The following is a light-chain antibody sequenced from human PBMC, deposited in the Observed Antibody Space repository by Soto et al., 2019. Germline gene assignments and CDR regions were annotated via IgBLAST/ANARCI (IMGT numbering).Light chain of an antibody. CDR1: QRINKY. J-gene: IGKJ2*01. CDR3: QQSFSTPYT. CDR2: TAS. V-gene: IGKV1-39*01. Sequence: DIQMTQSPSSLSASVGVSVTIPCRASQRINKYLNWYQQRSGRAPRLLIHTASSLHSGVPSRFSGSGSGSDFTLTISSLQPEDFATYFCQQSFSTPYTFGQGTKLEI.